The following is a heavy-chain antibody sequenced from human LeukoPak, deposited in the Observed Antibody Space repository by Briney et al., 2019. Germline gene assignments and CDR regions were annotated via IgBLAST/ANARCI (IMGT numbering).Heavy chain of an antibody. J-gene: IGHJ6*02. CDR1: GDSVSSNSAA. CDR2: TYYRSKWYN. D-gene: IGHD3-22*01. Sequence: SQTLSLTCAISGDSVSSNSAAWNWIRQSPSRGLEWLGRTYYRSKWYNDYAVSVKSRITINPDTSKNQFSLQLNSVTPEDTAVYYCARDRHYYHSSGYYDYYYYYGMDVWGQGTTVTVSS. CDR3: ARDRHYYHSSGYYDYYYYYGMDV. V-gene: IGHV6-1*01.